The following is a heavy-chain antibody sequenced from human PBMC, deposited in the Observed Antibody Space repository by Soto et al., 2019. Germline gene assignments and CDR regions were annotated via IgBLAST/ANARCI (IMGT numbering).Heavy chain of an antibody. Sequence: EVQLVESGGGLVQPGGSLRLSCAASGFTVSSNYMSWVRQAPGKGLEWVSVIYSGGSTYYADSVKGRFTISRDKSKNTLYLQMNSLRADDTAVYYCARIPDVYYYYMDVWGKGTTVTVSS. CDR3: ARIPDVYYYYMDV. J-gene: IGHJ6*03. V-gene: IGHV3-66*01. CDR2: IYSGGST. CDR1: GFTVSSNY.